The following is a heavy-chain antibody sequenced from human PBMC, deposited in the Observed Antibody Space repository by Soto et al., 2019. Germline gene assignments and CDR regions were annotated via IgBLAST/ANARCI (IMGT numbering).Heavy chain of an antibody. CDR2: ISYDGSNK. J-gene: IGHJ4*02. CDR1: GFTFSSYG. Sequence: PGGSLRLSCAASGFTFSSYGMHWVRQAPGKGLEWVAVISYDGSNKYYADSVKGRFTISRDNSKNTLYLQMNSLRAEDTAVYYCARDEADSSGYYSIFWGQGTLVTVSS. V-gene: IGHV3-30*03. D-gene: IGHD3-22*01. CDR3: ARDEADSSGYYSIF.